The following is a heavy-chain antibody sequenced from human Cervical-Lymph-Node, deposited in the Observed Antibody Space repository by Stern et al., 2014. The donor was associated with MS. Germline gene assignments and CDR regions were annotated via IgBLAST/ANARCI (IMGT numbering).Heavy chain of an antibody. CDR1: GFTFHDYA. D-gene: IGHD3-22*01. V-gene: IGHV3-9*01. J-gene: IGHJ6*02. CDR2: ISSNSAGI. Sequence: EVQLLESGGGLVQPGRSLRLSCAASGFTFHDYAMHWVRQAPGKGLEWVSGISSNSAGIDYADSVKGRFTISRDNAKNSLYLQMNSLRAEDTALYYCAKGTHYYDGSSMDVWGQGTTVTVSS. CDR3: AKGTHYYDGSSMDV.